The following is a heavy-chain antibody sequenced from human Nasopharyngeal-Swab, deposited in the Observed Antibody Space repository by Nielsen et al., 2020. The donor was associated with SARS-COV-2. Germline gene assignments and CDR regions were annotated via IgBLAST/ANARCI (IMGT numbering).Heavy chain of an antibody. CDR2: ISSSSSYI. CDR3: ARYVDTAMVTGDY. D-gene: IGHD5-18*01. CDR1: GFTFSSYS. V-gene: IGHV3-21*01. J-gene: IGHJ4*02. Sequence: GESLKISCAASGFTFSSYSMNWVRQAPGKGLEWVSSISSSSSYIYYADSVKGRFTISRDNAKNSLYLQMNSLRAEDTAVYYCARYVDTAMVTGDYWCQGTLVTVSS.